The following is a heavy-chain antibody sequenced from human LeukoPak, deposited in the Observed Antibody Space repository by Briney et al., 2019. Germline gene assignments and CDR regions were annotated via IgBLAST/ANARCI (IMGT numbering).Heavy chain of an antibody. D-gene: IGHD3-10*01. Sequence: SETLSLTCTVSGGSISSYYWSWIRQPPGKGLEWIGYIYYSGSTNYNPSLKSRVTISVDTSKNQFSLKLSSVTAADTAVYYCAGSIWFGESPGNYWGQGTLVTVSS. CDR2: IYYSGST. CDR3: AGSIWFGESPGNY. V-gene: IGHV4-59*08. J-gene: IGHJ4*02. CDR1: GGSISSYY.